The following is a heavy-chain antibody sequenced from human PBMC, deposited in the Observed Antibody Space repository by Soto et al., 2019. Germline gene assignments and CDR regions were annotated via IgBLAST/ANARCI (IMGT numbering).Heavy chain of an antibody. CDR2: IYATGTT. V-gene: IGHV4-4*07. Sequence: SETLALACAVSGSSISGFYWSWIRKSAGKGLEWIGRIYATGTTDYNPSLKSRVMMSVDTSKKQFSLKLRSVTAADTAVYYCVRDGTKTLRDWFDPWGQGMSVTVSS. CDR1: GSSISGFY. J-gene: IGHJ5*02. D-gene: IGHD1-1*01. CDR3: VRDGTKTLRDWFDP.